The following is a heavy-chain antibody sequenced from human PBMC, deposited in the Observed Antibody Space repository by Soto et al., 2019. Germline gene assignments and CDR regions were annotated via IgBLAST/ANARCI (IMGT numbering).Heavy chain of an antibody. CDR2: TYYRSKWFH. J-gene: IGHJ3*01. CDR1: GDSVSSDITS. Sequence: QGQLQQSGPGLVKPSQTLSLTCAISGDSVSSDITSLNWIRQYPSRGLEWLGRTYYRSKWFHDYAASVKSRITINPDTSKNQFPLELNSMTPEDTAVYYCARGNALDVWGQGTVVTVSS. D-gene: IGHD3-10*01. CDR3: ARGNALDV. V-gene: IGHV6-1*01.